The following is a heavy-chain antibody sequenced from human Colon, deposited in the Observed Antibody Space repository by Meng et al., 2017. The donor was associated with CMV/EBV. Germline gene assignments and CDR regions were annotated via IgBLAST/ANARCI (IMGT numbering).Heavy chain of an antibody. Sequence: QWQLVESGGGVVQPGGSLRLSCVTSGFIFSHYSMQWVRQSPGKGLEWVAHIRFDGSQQFYVQSVKGRFTVSRHDPKNTLYLQMNDLRPEDTGVYYCATDHLWGMPNWGRGTLVTVSS. D-gene: IGHD3-3*02. CDR1: GFIFSHYS. CDR2: IRFDGSQQ. V-gene: IGHV3-30*02. J-gene: IGHJ4*02. CDR3: ATDHLWGMPN.